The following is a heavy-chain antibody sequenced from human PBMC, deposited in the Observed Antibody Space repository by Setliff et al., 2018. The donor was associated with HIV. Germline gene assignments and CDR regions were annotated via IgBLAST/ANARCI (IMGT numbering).Heavy chain of an antibody. V-gene: IGHV4-61*02. CDR1: GDSISSGSNY. CDR2: IYTSGP. Sequence: SETLSLTCTISGDSISSGSNYWSWIRQPAGKGLEWIGRIYTSGPRYNPSLENRVTISVDTSKSQFFLMLSSVTAADTAVYYCARASSDIPGVDSNYFDDWGQGTLVTVSS. J-gene: IGHJ4*02. D-gene: IGHD2-2*01. CDR3: ARASSDIPGVDSNYFDD.